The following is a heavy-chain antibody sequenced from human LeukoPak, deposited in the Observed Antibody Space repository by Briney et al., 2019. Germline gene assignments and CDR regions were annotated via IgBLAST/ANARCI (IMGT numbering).Heavy chain of an antibody. CDR2: INQGEGEK. Sequence: QAGGSLRLSCAASGFTFSNAYMNWVRQAPGKGLEWVANINQGEGEKYYVDSVKGRFTISRDNAKKSLFLQMNSLRAEDTAVYYCARGRFIAGTTAYYFDYWGQGTLVTVSS. CDR3: ARGRFIAGTTAYYFDY. J-gene: IGHJ4*02. D-gene: IGHD1-26*01. V-gene: IGHV3-7*03. CDR1: GFTFSNAY.